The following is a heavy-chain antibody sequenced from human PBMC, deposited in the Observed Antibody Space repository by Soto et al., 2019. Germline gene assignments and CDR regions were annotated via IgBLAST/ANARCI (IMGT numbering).Heavy chain of an antibody. Sequence: QVQLKESGGGVVKTGGSLRLSCVASGFTFADYAMHWVRRIPGKGLEWVAVISYSGDRQYYAESVKGRFTISRDNSKKTLDLQMFSLTSEDSAVFYCARTPAAMITDRYNWFDSWGPGTQVTVSS. D-gene: IGHD3-16*01. CDR1: GFTFADYA. J-gene: IGHJ5*01. CDR3: ARTPAAMITDRYNWFDS. V-gene: IGHV3-30*01. CDR2: ISYSGDRQ.